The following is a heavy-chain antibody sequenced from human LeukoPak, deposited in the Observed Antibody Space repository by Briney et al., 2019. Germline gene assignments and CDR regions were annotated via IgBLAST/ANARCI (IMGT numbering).Heavy chain of an antibody. D-gene: IGHD6-13*01. V-gene: IGHV1-18*01. CDR1: GYTFTNYG. J-gene: IGHJ4*02. CDR3: AVRNRSSWSPFDF. CDR2: ISAYNGDT. Sequence: GASVKVSCKASGYTFTNYGISWVRQAPGQGLEWMGWISAYNGDTNYAQKLQGRVTMTTDTSTSTAYMKLRSLRSDDTAVYYCAVRNRSSWSPFDFWGQGTLVTVSS.